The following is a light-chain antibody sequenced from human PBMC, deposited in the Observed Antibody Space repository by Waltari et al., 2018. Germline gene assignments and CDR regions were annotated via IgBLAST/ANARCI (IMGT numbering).Light chain of an antibody. CDR1: QSVSSY. J-gene: IGKJ2*01. CDR2: DSS. Sequence: EIVLTQSPATLSLSPGERATLPCRASQSVSSYLAWYQQKPGQAPRLLIYDSSTRPTGIPARFSGSGSGTDFTLTISSREPGDFAVYYCQLRTNWPSDTFGRGTKLEIK. CDR3: QLRTNWPSDT. V-gene: IGKV3-11*01.